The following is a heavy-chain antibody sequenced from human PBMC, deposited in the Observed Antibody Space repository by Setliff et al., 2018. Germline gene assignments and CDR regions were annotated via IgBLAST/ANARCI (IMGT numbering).Heavy chain of an antibody. CDR2: INHSGST. Sequence: SETLSLTCAVYGGSFSGYYWSWIRQPPGKGLEWIGEINHSGSTNYNPSLKSRVTISVDTSKNQISLKLSSVTAADTAVYYCASIPSSGWYYYYGMDVWGQGTTVTVSS. CDR3: ASIPSSGWYYYYGMDV. J-gene: IGHJ6*02. CDR1: GGSFSGYY. D-gene: IGHD6-19*01. V-gene: IGHV4-34*01.